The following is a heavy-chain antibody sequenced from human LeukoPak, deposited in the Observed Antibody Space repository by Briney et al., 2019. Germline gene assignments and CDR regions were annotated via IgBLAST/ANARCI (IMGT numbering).Heavy chain of an antibody. CDR1: GGSISSYY. Sequence: PSETLSLTCTVSGGSISSYYWSWIRQPPGKGLEWIGYIYTSGSTNYNPSLKSRVTISVDTSKNQLSLKLSSVTAADTAVYYCARGIAARDFDYWGQGTLVTVSS. CDR2: IYTSGST. CDR3: ARGIAARDFDY. J-gene: IGHJ4*02. D-gene: IGHD6-6*01. V-gene: IGHV4-4*09.